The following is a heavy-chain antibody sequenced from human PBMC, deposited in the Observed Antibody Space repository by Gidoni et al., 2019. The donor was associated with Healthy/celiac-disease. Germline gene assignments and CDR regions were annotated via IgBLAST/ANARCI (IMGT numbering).Heavy chain of an antibody. CDR1: GFTFSNAW. D-gene: IGHD3-22*01. Sequence: EVQLVESGGGLVKPGGSLRLSCAASGFTFSNAWMSWVRQAPGKGLEWVGRIKSKTDGGTTDYAAPVKGRFTISRDDSKNTLYLQMNSLKTEDTAVYYCTTRIAFCYDSSGYCAFDIWGQGTMVTVSS. J-gene: IGHJ3*02. V-gene: IGHV3-15*01. CDR2: IKSKTDGGTT. CDR3: TTRIAFCYDSSGYCAFDI.